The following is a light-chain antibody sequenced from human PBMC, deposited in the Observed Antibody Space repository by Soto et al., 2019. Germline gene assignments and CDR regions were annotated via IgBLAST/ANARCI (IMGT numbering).Light chain of an antibody. Sequence: IVLTQSPGTLSLSPGERAPLSCRASPSVFANYLAWYQQKPGQAPSLLIDAASNRATGIPDRFSGSGSGTDFTLTISRLEPEDFAMYYCQHYCSSPRTFGRGTKVDIK. V-gene: IGKV3-20*01. CDR2: AAS. CDR3: QHYCSSPRT. J-gene: IGKJ1*01. CDR1: PSVFANY.